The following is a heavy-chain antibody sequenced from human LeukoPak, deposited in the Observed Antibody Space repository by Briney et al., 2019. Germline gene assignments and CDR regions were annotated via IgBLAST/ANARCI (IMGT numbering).Heavy chain of an antibody. J-gene: IGHJ5*02. CDR1: GYTFNTYG. Sequence: ASVKVSCKASGYTFNTYGISWVRQAPGQRPEWMGWINTDNGNTKYAQRFQGRVTMTTDTSTSTAYMELSSLRSEDTAVYYCASDNYDILTGYYNWFDPWGQGTLVTVSS. D-gene: IGHD3-9*01. CDR2: INTDNGNT. CDR3: ASDNYDILTGYYNWFDP. V-gene: IGHV1-18*01.